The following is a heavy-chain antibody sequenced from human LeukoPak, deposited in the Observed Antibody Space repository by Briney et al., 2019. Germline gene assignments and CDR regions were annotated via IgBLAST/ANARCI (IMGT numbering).Heavy chain of an antibody. Sequence: SETLSLTCTVSGGSISSYYWSWIRQPPGKGLEWIGEINHSGSTNYNPSLKSRATISVDTSKNQFSLELSSVTAADTAVYYCARGGVVPTALPYYFDYWGQGALVTVSS. CDR3: ARGGVVPTALPYYFDY. D-gene: IGHD2-2*01. CDR1: GGSISSYY. V-gene: IGHV4-34*01. CDR2: INHSGST. J-gene: IGHJ4*02.